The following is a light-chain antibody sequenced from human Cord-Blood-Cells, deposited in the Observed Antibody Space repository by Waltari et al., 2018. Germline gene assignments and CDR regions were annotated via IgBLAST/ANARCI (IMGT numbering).Light chain of an antibody. CDR1: QSVSSSY. CDR2: GAS. J-gene: IGKJ1*01. Sequence: IVLTQSPGTLSLSPGERATLSGRASQSVSSSYLAWYQQKPGQAPRLRIYGASSRATGIADRFSGSGSGTDFTLTISRLEPEDFAVYYCQQYGSSPQTFGQGTKVEIK. V-gene: IGKV3-20*01. CDR3: QQYGSSPQT.